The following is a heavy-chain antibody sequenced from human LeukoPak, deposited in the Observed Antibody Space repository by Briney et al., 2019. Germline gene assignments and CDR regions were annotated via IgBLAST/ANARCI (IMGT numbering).Heavy chain of an antibody. CDR2: INPNSGGT. CDR3: ARDGESGYSGYLDFGFDY. V-gene: IGHV1-2*04. D-gene: IGHD5-12*01. Sequence: GASVKVSCKASGYTFTGYYMHWVRQAPGQGLEWMGWINPNSGGTNYAQKFQGWVTMTRDTSISTAYMELSRLRSDDTAVYYCARDGESGYSGYLDFGFDYWGQGILVTVSS. J-gene: IGHJ4*02. CDR1: GYTFTGYY.